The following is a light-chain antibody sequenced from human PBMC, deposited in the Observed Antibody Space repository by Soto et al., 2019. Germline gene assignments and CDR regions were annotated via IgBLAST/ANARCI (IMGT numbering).Light chain of an antibody. CDR2: GAS. CDR3: QQYNNWLPWT. Sequence: EIVMTQSPATLSVSPGERATLSCRASQSVSSNLAGYQQKPGQAPRLLIYGASTRATGIPARFSGSGSGTELTLTISSLLSGDCAVYYGQQYNNWLPWTFGQGTKVEIK. V-gene: IGKV3-15*01. CDR1: QSVSSN. J-gene: IGKJ1*01.